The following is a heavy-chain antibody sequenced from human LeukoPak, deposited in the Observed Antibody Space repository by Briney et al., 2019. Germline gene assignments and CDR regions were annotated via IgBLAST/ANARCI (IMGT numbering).Heavy chain of an antibody. CDR3: ARGGTIYDSSGYYLFFDY. V-gene: IGHV3-7*01. CDR2: IKQDGSEK. J-gene: IGHJ4*02. CDR1: GFTFSSYW. Sequence: GGSLRLSCAASGFTFSSYWMSWVRQAPGKGLEWVANIKQDGSEKYYVDSVKGRFTISRDNAKNSLYLQMNSLRVEDTAVYYCARGGTIYDSSGYYLFFDYWGQGTLVTVSS. D-gene: IGHD3-22*01.